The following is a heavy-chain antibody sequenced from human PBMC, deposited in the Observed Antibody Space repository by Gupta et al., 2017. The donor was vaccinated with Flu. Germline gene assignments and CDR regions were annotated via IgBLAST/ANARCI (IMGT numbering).Heavy chain of an antibody. D-gene: IGHD3-22*01. CDR3: TRSHYYDSSGYYYAY. Sequence: WSWIRQPPGKGLEWIGYISYSGSTSYNPSLRSRITISVDTSQNQFSLTLSSVTAADTAVYYCTRSHYYDSSGYYYAYWGQGSLVTVSS. J-gene: IGHJ4*02. CDR2: ISYSGST. V-gene: IGHV4-59*01.